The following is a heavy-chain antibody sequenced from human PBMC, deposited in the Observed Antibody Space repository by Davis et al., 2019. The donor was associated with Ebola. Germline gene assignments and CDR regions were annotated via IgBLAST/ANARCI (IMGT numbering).Heavy chain of an antibody. Sequence: PGGSLRLSCAASGFTFSSYSMNWVRQAPGKGLEWVSSISSSSSYIYYADSVKGRFTISRDNAKNSLYLQMNSLRAEDTAVYYCTRLDVLRLTNYYMDVWGKGTTVTVSS. J-gene: IGHJ6*03. CDR2: ISSSSSYI. CDR1: GFTFSSYS. CDR3: TRLDVLRLTNYYMDV. V-gene: IGHV3-21*01. D-gene: IGHD3-3*01.